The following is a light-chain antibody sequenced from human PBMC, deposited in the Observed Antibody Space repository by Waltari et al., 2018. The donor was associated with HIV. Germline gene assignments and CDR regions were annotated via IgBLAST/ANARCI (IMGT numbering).Light chain of an antibody. V-gene: IGLV2-14*03. J-gene: IGLJ1*01. CDR3: ASYTVNSTGV. Sequence: QSALSQPASVSASPGQSVAISCSGSASDIGRYNYVSWYQQQPTRATTLILFDVNNRPSGISDRFSGSKSGTTASLTISTVRTDDEADYYCASYTVNSTGVFGTGTKLSVL. CDR1: ASDIGRYNY. CDR2: DVN.